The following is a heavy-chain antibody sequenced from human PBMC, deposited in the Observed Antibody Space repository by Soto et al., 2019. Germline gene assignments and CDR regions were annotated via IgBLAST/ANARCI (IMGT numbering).Heavy chain of an antibody. V-gene: IGHV3-23*01. J-gene: IGHJ5*02. D-gene: IGHD3-10*01. CDR1: GFTFRNYA. CDR2: IHGEGAGT. Sequence: EVQLLESGGGLVQPGGSLRLSCAASGFTFRNYAMSWVRQTPGKGLEWVSSIHGEGAGTYYADSVKGRFTVSRDDSKETLYLQMSILRVDDTAVYYCAKDGVPRNGDWDWFDPWGQGTLVTVAS. CDR3: AKDGVPRNGDWDWFDP.